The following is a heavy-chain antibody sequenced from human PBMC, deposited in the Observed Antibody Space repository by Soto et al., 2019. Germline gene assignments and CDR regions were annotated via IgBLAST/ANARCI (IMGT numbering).Heavy chain of an antibody. J-gene: IGHJ6*03. CDR2: ISGSGGSA. Sequence: PGGSLRLSCVASGFTFGSRAMSWVRQAPGKGLEWVSIISGSGGSAYYVDSVKGRFTISRDNSKNTVYLQMNSLRAEDTAVYYCAEVRISSYYMDVWGQGTTVTVSS. D-gene: IGHD3-10*01. CDR3: AEVRISSYYMDV. CDR1: GFTFGSRA. V-gene: IGHV3-23*01.